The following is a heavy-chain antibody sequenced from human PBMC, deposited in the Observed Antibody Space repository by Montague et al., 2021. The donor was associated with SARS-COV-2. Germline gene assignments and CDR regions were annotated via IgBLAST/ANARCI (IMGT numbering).Heavy chain of an antibody. J-gene: IGHJ4*02. CDR2: IYNSGIT. V-gene: IGHV4-39*01. CDR3: ARHLAISESAAVSDY. Sequence: SETLSLTCTVSGDSISSGYFYWGWIRQPPGKGLEWVGTIYNSGITYYNPSLKSRVTISVDTSRNQFSLKLSSVTAADTAIYYYARHLAISESAAVSDYWGQGTLVTVSS. CDR1: GDSISSGYFY. D-gene: IGHD2-15*01.